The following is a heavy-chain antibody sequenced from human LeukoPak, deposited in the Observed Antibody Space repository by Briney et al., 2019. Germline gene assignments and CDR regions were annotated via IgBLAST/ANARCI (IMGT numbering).Heavy chain of an antibody. CDR3: AREGTAGTAFDI. V-gene: IGHV4-59*01. D-gene: IGHD6-13*01. CDR1: GGSISSYY. CDR2: IYHSGST. Sequence: KTSETLSLTCTVSGGSISSYYWSWIRQPPGKGLEWLGYIYHSGSTNYNPSLKSRVTISVDTSKIQFSLKLSSVTAADTAVYYCAREGTAGTAFDIWGQGTMVTVSS. J-gene: IGHJ3*02.